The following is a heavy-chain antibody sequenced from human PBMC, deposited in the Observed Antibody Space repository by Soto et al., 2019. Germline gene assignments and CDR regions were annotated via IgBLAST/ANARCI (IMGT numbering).Heavy chain of an antibody. D-gene: IGHD5-18*01. Sequence: QVQLVESGGGVVQPGRSLRLSCAASGFTFSSYAMHWVRQAPGKGLEWVAVISYDVNNKYYADSVKGRFTISRDNSKSTLYLQMNSLGPGDTALYFGASARGYSTFKSGFHIDYWGQGSLVTVSS. V-gene: IGHV3-30-3*01. CDR3: ASARGYSTFKSGFHIDY. J-gene: IGHJ4*02. CDR2: ISYDVNNK. CDR1: GFTFSSYA.